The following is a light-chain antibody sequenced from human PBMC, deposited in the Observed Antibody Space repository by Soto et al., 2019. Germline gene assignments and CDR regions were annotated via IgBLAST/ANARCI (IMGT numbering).Light chain of an antibody. V-gene: IGKV1-39*01. CDR1: QSISSY. J-gene: IGKJ1*01. CDR2: AAS. CDR3: QQSYSTPVE. Sequence: DIQMTQSPSSLSASVGDRVTITCRASQSISSYLNWYQQKPGKAPKLLIYAASSLQSGVPSRFSGSGSGTDFTLTISSPQPEDFATYYCQQSYSTPVEFGQGTKVEIK.